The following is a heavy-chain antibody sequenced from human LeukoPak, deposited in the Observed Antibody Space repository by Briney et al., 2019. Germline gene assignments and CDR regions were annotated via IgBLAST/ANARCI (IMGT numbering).Heavy chain of an antibody. V-gene: IGHV1-18*01. CDR3: ARDSPVVVVRGWTFKFDY. CDR1: GYTFTSYG. CDR2: ISAYNGNT. J-gene: IGHJ4*02. D-gene: IGHD2-15*01. Sequence: ASVKVSCKASGYTFTSYGISWVRQAPGQGLEWMGWISAYNGNTNYAQKLQGRVTMTTDTSTSTAYMELRSLRSDDTAVYYCARDSPVVVVRGWTFKFDYWGQGTLVTVSS.